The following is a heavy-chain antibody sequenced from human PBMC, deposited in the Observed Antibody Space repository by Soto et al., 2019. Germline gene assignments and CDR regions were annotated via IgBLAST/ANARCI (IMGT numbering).Heavy chain of an antibody. CDR3: AKNQDWNRPDPGAFDV. V-gene: IGHV3-23*01. Sequence: EVQLSQSGGGLVRPGGSLRLSCAGSGFTFDDYAINWVRQAPRKGLEWVSGISGSGNQIDYTDSVEGRFIISRDNSKNTVFLQMNGLSAEDTAVYFCAKNQDWNRPDPGAFDVWGQGKTVTVTS. CDR2: ISGSGNQI. J-gene: IGHJ3*01. D-gene: IGHD1-1*01. CDR1: GFTFDDYA.